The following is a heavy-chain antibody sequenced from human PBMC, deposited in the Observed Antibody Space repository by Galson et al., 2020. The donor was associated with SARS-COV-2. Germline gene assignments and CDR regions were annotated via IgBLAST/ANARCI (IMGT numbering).Heavy chain of an antibody. CDR3: ARDRSSWYLDY. CDR1: GFTFSSYG. V-gene: IGHV3-30*03. CDR2: ISYDGSNK. D-gene: IGHD6-13*01. J-gene: IGHJ4*02. Sequence: GESLKISCAASGFTFSSYGMHWVRQAPGKGLEWVAVISYDGSNKYYADSVKGRFTIPRDNSKNTLYLQMNSLRAEDTAVYYCARDRSSWYLDYWCQGTLVTVSS.